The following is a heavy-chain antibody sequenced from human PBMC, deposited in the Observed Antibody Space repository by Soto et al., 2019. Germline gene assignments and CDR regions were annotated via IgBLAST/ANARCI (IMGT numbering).Heavy chain of an antibody. CDR1: GYSFTGYY. D-gene: IGHD2-8*02. CDR2: INPDSGAT. CDR3: ARGDYGTGGYPFPYFDY. Sequence: HEHLVQSGAEVKMPGASLKVACKASGYSFTGYYIHWVRQAPGQGLEWMGWINPDSGATNYAQNLQGMVTLTSDTSISTASMDLTSLTSDETAVYYGARGDYGTGGYPFPYFDYWGQGTLVIVSS. J-gene: IGHJ4*02. V-gene: IGHV1-2*02.